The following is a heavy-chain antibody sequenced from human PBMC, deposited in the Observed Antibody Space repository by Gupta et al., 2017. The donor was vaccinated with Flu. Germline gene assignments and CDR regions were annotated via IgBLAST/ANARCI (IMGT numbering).Heavy chain of an antibody. D-gene: IGHD2-2*01. J-gene: IGHJ3*01. Sequence: VHQAPGSGREWVAHIGGCGDTHYAASVKGRFTISRDNAKNTLYLQLNDLTVEDTAVYYCARDFYSQLLDALDLWGQGTLVTVSS. CDR3: ARDFYSQLLDALDL. V-gene: IGHV3-23*01. CDR2: IGGCGDT.